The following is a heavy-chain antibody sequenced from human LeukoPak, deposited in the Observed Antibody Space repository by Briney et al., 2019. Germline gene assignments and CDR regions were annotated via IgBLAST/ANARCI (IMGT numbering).Heavy chain of an antibody. V-gene: IGHV3-13*01. D-gene: IGHD6-13*01. CDR3: AREKVAAASAFEL. Sequence: QAGGSLRLSCAASGLTFSSHDMHWVRQAPGKGLEWVSGIGTAADTYYADSVKGRFTISRDNSKNTLYLQMNSLRAEDTAVYYCAREKVAAASAFELWGQGTMVTVSS. CDR2: IGTAADT. J-gene: IGHJ3*01. CDR1: GLTFSSHD.